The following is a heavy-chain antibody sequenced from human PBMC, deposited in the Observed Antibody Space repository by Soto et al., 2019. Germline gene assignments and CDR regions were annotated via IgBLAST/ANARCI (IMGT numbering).Heavy chain of an antibody. Sequence: DVHLLESGGGLVQPGGSLRLSCAASGFMFSAYAMHWVRQAPGQGLEWVSSMSGTSADTYYADSVKGRLTVSRDSSKDTLYLQLTSLRAEDTALYFCAREDGGGPFDYWGQGTLVIVSS. J-gene: IGHJ4*02. V-gene: IGHV3-23*01. D-gene: IGHD2-15*01. CDR3: AREDGGGPFDY. CDR1: GFMFSAYA. CDR2: MSGTSADT.